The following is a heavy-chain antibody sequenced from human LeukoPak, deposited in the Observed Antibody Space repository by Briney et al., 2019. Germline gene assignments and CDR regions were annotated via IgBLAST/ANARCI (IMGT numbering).Heavy chain of an antibody. Sequence: ASVKVSCKASGYTFGAYYMHWVRQASGQGLEWMGWINPDSGDTNYAQKFQGRVTMTRDTSISTAYMELSSLRSDDTAVYYCARGVTIRYYYAMDVWGQGTTVTVSS. CDR1: GYTFGAYY. CDR3: ARGVTIRYYYAMDV. J-gene: IGHJ6*02. CDR2: INPDSGDT. D-gene: IGHD3-9*01. V-gene: IGHV1-2*02.